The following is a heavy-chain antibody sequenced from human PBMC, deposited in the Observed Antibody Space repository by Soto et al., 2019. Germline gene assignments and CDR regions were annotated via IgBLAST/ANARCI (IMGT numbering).Heavy chain of an antibody. V-gene: IGHV1-46*01. D-gene: IGHD3-22*01. CDR3: ARAGPCLYYYDSSGLWWFDP. CDR2: INPSGGST. CDR1: GYTFTSYY. Sequence: QVQLVQSVAEVKKPGASVKVSCKASGYTFTSYYMHWVRQAPGQGLEWMGIINPSGGSTSYAQKLQGRVTMTRDTATSKVSMEMSSLRSEDKAVSYCARAGPCLYYYDSSGLWWFDPGGQGTVVAVT. J-gene: IGHJ5*02.